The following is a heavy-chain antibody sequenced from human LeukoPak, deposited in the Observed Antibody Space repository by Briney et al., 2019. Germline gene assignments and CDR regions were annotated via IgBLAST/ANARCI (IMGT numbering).Heavy chain of an antibody. CDR2: IYHSGST. CDR3: ARQIHSSGWYYFDY. D-gene: IGHD6-19*01. CDR1: GYSISSGYY. Sequence: SETLSLTCTVSGYSISSGYYWGWIRQPPGKGLEWIGSIYHSGSTYYNPSLKSRVTISVDTSKNQFSLKLSSVTAADTAVYYCARQIHSSGWYYFDYWGQGTLVTVSS. J-gene: IGHJ4*02. V-gene: IGHV4-38-2*02.